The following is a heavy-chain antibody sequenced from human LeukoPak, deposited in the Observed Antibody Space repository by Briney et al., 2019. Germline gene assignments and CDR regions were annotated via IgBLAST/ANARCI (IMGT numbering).Heavy chain of an antibody. CDR1: GGSISSGGYS. V-gene: IGHV4-30-2*01. J-gene: IGHJ5*02. Sequence: PSETLSLTCVVSGGSISSGGYSWSWIRQPPGKGLEWIGYIYHSGNTYYNPSLKSRVTISVDRSKNQLSLKLTSATAADTSVYYCARHSGLRSPFDPWGQGTLVTVSS. CDR2: IYHSGNT. CDR3: ARHSGLRSPFDP. D-gene: IGHD3-3*01.